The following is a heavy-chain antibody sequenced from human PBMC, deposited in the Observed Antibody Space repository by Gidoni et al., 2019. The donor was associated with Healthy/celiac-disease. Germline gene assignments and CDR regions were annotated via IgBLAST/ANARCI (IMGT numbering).Heavy chain of an antibody. CDR1: GFTFSSYG. CDR3: AKSYRVRAVAGTSFQTQNFDY. V-gene: IGHV3-30*18. D-gene: IGHD6-19*01. CDR2: ISYDGSNK. J-gene: IGHJ4*02. Sequence: QVQLVESGGGVVQPGRSLRLSCAASGFTFSSYGMHWVRQAPGKGLEWVAVISYDGSNKYYADSVKGRFTISRDNSKNTLYLQMNSLRAEDTAVYYCAKSYRVRAVAGTSFQTQNFDYWGQGTLVTVSS.